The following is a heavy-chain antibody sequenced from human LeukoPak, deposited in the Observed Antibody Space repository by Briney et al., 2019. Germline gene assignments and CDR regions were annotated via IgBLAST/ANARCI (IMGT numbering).Heavy chain of an antibody. J-gene: IGHJ6*02. CDR1: RFTFSRYS. Sequence: QPRGSLRLSCAASRFTFSRYSMNWVRQAPGKGLEWVSYTSSSDSTKYYAHSVKGRFTISRDNAKNSLYLQMNSLRDEDTAVYYCARVTDTALDYFNGMDVWGQGTTVTVSS. CDR3: ARVTDTALDYFNGMDV. V-gene: IGHV3-48*02. D-gene: IGHD5-18*01. CDR2: TSSSDSTK.